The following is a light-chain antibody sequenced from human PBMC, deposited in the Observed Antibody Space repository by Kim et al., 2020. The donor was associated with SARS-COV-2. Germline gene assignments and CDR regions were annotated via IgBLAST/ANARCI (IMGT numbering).Light chain of an antibody. CDR3: QQYSLYPVT. CDR1: QNIYSW. J-gene: IGKJ4*01. CDR2: KAS. Sequence: VFVGERVPITCRASQNIYSWLAWYQQKPGKAPKLLIYKASSLESGVPSRFSGSGSGTEFTLSISSLQPDDFATYYCQQYSLYPVTFGGGTKVDIK. V-gene: IGKV1-5*03.